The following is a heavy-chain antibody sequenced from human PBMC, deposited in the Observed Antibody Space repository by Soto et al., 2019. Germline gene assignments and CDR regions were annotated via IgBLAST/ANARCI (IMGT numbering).Heavy chain of an antibody. CDR2: ISYDGSNK. V-gene: IGHV3-30-3*01. J-gene: IGHJ6*02. Sequence: GGSLRLSCAASGFTFSSYAMHWVRQAPGKGLEWVAVISYDGSNKYYADSVKGRFTISRDNSKNTLYLQMNSLRAEDTAVYYCARDGIAAAAAAYYYGMDVWGQGTTVTVS. CDR3: ARDGIAAAAAAYYYGMDV. CDR1: GFTFSSYA. D-gene: IGHD6-13*01.